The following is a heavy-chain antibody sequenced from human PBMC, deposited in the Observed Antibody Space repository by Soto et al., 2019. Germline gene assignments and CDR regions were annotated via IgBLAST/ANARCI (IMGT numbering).Heavy chain of an antibody. CDR2: ISYDGSNK. CDR3: AKVAEYYYYYMDV. Sequence: QVQLVESGGGVVQPGRSLRLSCAASGFTFSSYGMHWVRQAPGKGLEWVAVISYDGSNKYYADSVKGRFTISRDNSKNTLYLQMNSLRAEETAVYYCAKVAEYYYYYMDVWGKGTTVTVSS. V-gene: IGHV3-30*18. CDR1: GFTFSSYG. J-gene: IGHJ6*03. D-gene: IGHD6-19*01.